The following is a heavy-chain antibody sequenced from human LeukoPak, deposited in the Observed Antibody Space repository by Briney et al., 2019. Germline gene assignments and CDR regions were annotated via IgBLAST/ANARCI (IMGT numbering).Heavy chain of an antibody. CDR1: GFTFSSYS. D-gene: IGHD3-10*01. CDR2: ISGSSSYI. V-gene: IGHV3-21*01. CDR3: ARELVRGVMFY. J-gene: IGHJ4*02. Sequence: GGSLRLSCAASGFTFSSYSMNWVRQAPGKGLEWVSSISGSSSYIYYADSVKGRFTISRDNAKNSLYLQMNSLRAEDTAVYYCARELVRGVMFYWGQGTLVTVSS.